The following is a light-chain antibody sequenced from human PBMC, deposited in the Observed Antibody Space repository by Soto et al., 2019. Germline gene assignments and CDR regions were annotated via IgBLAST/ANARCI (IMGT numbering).Light chain of an antibody. CDR3: QQYAYMWT. Sequence: EIVLTQSPGTLSLSPGERATLSCRASQSVNNFLAWYQQKPGQAPRLLISGASKRATGIPDRFSGSGSGTDFTLTIDRLEPEDFAVYHCQQYAYMWTFGQGTKVDIK. CDR2: GAS. CDR1: QSVNNF. V-gene: IGKV3-20*01. J-gene: IGKJ1*01.